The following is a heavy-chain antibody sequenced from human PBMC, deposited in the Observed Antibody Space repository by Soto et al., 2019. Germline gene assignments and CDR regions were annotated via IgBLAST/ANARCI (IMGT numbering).Heavy chain of an antibody. Sequence: GGSLRLSCAASGFTFSSYAMSWVRQAPGKGLEWVSAISGSGGSTYYADSVKGRFTISRDNSKNTLYLQMNSPRAEDTAVYYCAKDGSYDFWSGYMGLDYWGQGTLVTVSS. CDR3: AKDGSYDFWSGYMGLDY. CDR1: GFTFSSYA. CDR2: ISGSGGST. D-gene: IGHD3-3*01. J-gene: IGHJ4*02. V-gene: IGHV3-23*01.